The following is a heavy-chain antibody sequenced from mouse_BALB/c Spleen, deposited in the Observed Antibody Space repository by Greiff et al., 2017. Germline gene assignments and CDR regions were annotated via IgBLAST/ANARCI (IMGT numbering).Heavy chain of an antibody. CDR3: ARGGYGSSFYYAMDY. V-gene: IGHV14-3*02. CDR2: IDPANGNT. CDR1: GFNIKDTY. Sequence: VQLQQSGAELVKPGASVKLSCTASGFNIKDTYMHWVKQRPEQGLEWIGRIDPANGNTKYDPKFQGKATITADTSSNTAYLQLSSLTSEDTAVYYSARGGYGSSFYYAMDYWGQGTSVTVSS. D-gene: IGHD1-1*01. J-gene: IGHJ4*01.